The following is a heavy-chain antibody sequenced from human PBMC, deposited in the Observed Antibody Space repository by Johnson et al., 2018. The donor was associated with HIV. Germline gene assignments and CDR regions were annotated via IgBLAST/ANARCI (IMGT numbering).Heavy chain of an antibody. J-gene: IGHJ3*02. D-gene: IGHD1-26*01. CDR3: ARGGMRGELGAFDI. V-gene: IGHV3-11*01. CDR1: GFTVSSNY. CDR2: ISSRGSTI. Sequence: QLVESGGGLIQPGGSLRLSCAASGFTVSSNYMTWVRQAPGKGLEWVSYISSRGSTIYYADSVKGRFTIFRDNAKNSLYLQMNRLRAEDTALYYCARGGMRGELGAFDIWGQGTMVTVSS.